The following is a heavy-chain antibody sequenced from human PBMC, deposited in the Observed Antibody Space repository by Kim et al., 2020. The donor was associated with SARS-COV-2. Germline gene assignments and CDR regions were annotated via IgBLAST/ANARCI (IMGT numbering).Heavy chain of an antibody. J-gene: IGHJ4*02. CDR2: NK. D-gene: IGHD1-26*01. V-gene: IGHV3-30*02. CDR3: AKQATGADFDY. Sequence: NKYDADSVKGRFTVSRDNSKNTMYLQMNSLRADDTAVYYCAKQATGADFDYWGQGTLVTVSS.